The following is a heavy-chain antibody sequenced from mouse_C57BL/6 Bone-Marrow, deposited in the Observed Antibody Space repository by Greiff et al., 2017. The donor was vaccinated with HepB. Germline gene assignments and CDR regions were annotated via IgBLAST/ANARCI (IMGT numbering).Heavy chain of an antibody. Sequence: VQLQQSGPVLVKPGASVKMSCKASGYTFTDYYMNWVKQSHGKSLEWIGVINPYNGGTSYNQKFKGKATLTVDKSSSTAYMELNSLTSEDSAVYYCARGRYGSGGWYFDVWGTGTAVTVSA. D-gene: IGHD1-1*01. J-gene: IGHJ1*03. V-gene: IGHV1-19*01. CDR3: ARGRYGSGGWYFDV. CDR2: INPYNGGT. CDR1: GYTFTDYY.